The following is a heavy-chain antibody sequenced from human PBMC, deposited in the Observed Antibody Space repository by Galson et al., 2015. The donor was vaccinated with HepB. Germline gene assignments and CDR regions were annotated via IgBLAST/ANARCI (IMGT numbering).Heavy chain of an antibody. CDR3: ARDPRTTVTTGDEGRDGYNSAFDY. CDR2: ISVYNGNT. Sequence: SVKVSCKASGYTFTSDGINWVRQAPGQGLEWMGWISVYNGNTKYTQKFQGRVTMTTDTSTTTAYMELRSLRSDDTAVYYCARDPRTTVTTGDEGRDGYNSAFDYWGQGTLVTVSS. CDR1: GYTFTSDG. D-gene: IGHD5-24*01. J-gene: IGHJ4*02. V-gene: IGHV1-18*01.